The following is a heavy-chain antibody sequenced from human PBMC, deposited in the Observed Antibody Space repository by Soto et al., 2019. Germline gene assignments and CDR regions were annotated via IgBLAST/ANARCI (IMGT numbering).Heavy chain of an antibody. CDR1: GFTFGSYV. CDR3: AKRFPDDNSAYGLDD. J-gene: IGHJ4*02. V-gene: IGHV3-23*01. Sequence: SLRLSCAASGFTFGSYVMAWVREAPGKGLEWISGISASGGGTYYSDSVKGRFTISRDNSKNTMYLQMNSLRAEDTAVYYCAKRFPDDNSAYGLDDWGQGTLVTVSS. CDR2: ISASGGGT. D-gene: IGHD3-22*01.